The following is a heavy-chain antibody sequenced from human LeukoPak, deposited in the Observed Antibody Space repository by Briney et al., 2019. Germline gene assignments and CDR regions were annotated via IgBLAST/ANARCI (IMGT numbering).Heavy chain of an antibody. D-gene: IGHD3-16*01. CDR3: AKGGLRGGTYNDDF. V-gene: IGHV3-23*01. J-gene: IGHJ4*02. CDR2: IGGSGGGA. Sequence: GGTLRLSCAAPGFTFSLYGISWVRQAPGKGLEWVAGIGGSGGGAYYAEALTGRSTISRDNSKNTVYLQMNDLRVEDTAIYYCAKGGLRGGTYNDDFWGQGTLVTVSS. CDR1: GFTFSLYG.